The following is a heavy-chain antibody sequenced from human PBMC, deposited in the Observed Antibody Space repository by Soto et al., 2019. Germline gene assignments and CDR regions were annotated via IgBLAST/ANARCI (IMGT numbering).Heavy chain of an antibody. CDR3: ARGKYSSSSGWFDP. D-gene: IGHD6-6*01. V-gene: IGHV4-38-2*01. CDR2: LYHSVST. J-gene: IGHJ5*02. CDR1: GYPNSSGYD. Sequence: SETLSLTCAVSGYPNSSGYDWAWIRQPPGKGLEWIGSLYHSVSTYYNPSLNRRVTISVDTSKNQCSLKLSSVTAADTAVYYCARGKYSSSSGWFDPRGQGTLVTVSS.